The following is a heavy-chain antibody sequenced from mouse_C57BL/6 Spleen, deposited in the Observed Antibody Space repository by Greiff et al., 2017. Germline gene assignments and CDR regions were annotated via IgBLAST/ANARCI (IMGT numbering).Heavy chain of an antibody. Sequence: QVHVKQSGPELVKPGASVKISCKASGYAFSSSWMNWVKQRPGKGLEWIGRIYPGDGDTNYNGKFKGKATLTADKSSSTAYMQLSSLTSEDSAVYFCARKGWDYYAMDYWGQGTSVTVSS. CDR1: GYAFSSSW. V-gene: IGHV1-82*01. J-gene: IGHJ4*01. CDR3: ARKGWDYYAMDY. CDR2: IYPGDGDT. D-gene: IGHD1-1*02.